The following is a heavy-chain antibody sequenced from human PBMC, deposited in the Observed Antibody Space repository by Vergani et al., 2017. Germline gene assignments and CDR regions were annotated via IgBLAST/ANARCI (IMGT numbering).Heavy chain of an antibody. D-gene: IGHD3-10*01. CDR1: GESFSGYY. CDR3: ARAGAPGKRLWFGGRWVDY. CDR2: INRSGST. J-gene: IGHJ4*02. V-gene: IGHV4-34*01. Sequence: QVQLQQWGAGLLKPSETLSLSCAVYGESFSGYYWSWIRQPPGKGLEWIGEINRSGSTNYNPSLKSRVTISVDTSKNQFSLKLRSVTAADTAVYYCARAGAPGKRLWFGGRWVDYWGQGTLVTVSS.